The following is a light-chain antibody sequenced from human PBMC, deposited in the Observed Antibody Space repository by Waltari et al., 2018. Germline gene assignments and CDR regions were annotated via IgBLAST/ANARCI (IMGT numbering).Light chain of an antibody. CDR3: QQYNNWPLT. Sequence: EMVMTQSPATLSVSPGERATLSCRASQRVSSDLAWYQQKSGQAPRLLIYAASNRATGIPARFNGGGAGTEFTLTISSLQSGDSAVYYCQQYNNWPLTFGQGTKVEIK. V-gene: IGKV3-15*01. CDR1: QRVSSD. J-gene: IGKJ1*01. CDR2: AAS.